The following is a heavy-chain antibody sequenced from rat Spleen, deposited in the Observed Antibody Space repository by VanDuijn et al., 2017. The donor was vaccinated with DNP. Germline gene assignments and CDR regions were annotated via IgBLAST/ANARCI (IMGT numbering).Heavy chain of an antibody. CDR1: GFTFSNRW. CDR3: ATGGSPYYFEY. J-gene: IGHJ2*01. D-gene: IGHD5-1*01. Sequence: EVQLVETGGGLVQPGGSLKLSCVASGFTFSNRWMFWIRQAPGKGLEWMASINTDGGSTYYPDSVKGRFTISRDNAENTVYLQMNSLRSEDTATYYCATGGSPYYFEYWGQGVMVIVSS. V-gene: IGHV5-58*01. CDR2: INTDGGST.